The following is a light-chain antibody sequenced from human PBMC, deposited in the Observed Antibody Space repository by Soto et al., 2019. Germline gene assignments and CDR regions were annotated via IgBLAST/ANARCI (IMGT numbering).Light chain of an antibody. CDR3: QQYANSPPYT. CDR1: QSVSSRY. J-gene: IGKJ2*01. CDR2: ATS. Sequence: EIVLTQSPDTLSLSPGDRATLSCRASQSVSSRYLAWYQQKPGQAPRLLIYATSIRATGIPDRFSGSGSGTDFSLTISKLEREDFAVYFCQQYANSPPYTFGQGTKLESK. V-gene: IGKV3-20*01.